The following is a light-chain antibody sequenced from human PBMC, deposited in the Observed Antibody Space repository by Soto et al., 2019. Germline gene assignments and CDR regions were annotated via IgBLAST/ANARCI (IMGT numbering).Light chain of an antibody. J-gene: IGKJ1*01. Sequence: DIQMTQSPSTLSASVGDRVTITCRASQSISSWLAWYQQKPGKAPRLLIYKASSLQSGVPSRFSGSGSGTEFTLTISSLQPCDFATYYCQQYSSYSTFGQGTKVEIK. CDR3: QQYSSYST. CDR2: KAS. V-gene: IGKV1-5*03. CDR1: QSISSW.